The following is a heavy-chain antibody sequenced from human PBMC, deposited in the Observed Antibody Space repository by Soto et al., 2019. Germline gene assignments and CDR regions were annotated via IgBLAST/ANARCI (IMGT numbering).Heavy chain of an antibody. J-gene: IGHJ1*01. D-gene: IGHD4-17*01. CDR1: GYSFTRYS. CDR2: ISTYSGNT. Sequence: AASVKVSCKASGYSFTRYSITWVRQAPGQGLEWMGWISTYSGNTIYAQKFQGRVTMTRDTSTSTAYMELRTLRFDDTAVYYCANSYGDPEYFQHWGQGTLVTVSS. CDR3: ANSYGDPEYFQH. V-gene: IGHV1-18*01.